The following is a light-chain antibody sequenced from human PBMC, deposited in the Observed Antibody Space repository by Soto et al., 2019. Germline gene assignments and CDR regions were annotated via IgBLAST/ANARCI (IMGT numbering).Light chain of an antibody. CDR3: QQYFEWPPMT. J-gene: IGKJ1*01. V-gene: IGKV3-15*01. CDR1: ETVATN. Sequence: EVMLIQSPATLSMSPGERATLSCRASETVATNLAWYQQKPGQAPRLLISGASTRAAGISDRFRGGGSGTEFTLTITSLRSEDSGTYYCQQYFEWPPMTFGQGTMVEI. CDR2: GAS.